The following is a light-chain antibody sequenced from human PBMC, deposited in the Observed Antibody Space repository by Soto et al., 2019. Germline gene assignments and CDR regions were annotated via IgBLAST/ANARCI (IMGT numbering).Light chain of an antibody. CDR1: QSVSSN. V-gene: IGKV3-15*01. Sequence: PGERATLSCRASQSVSSNLAWYQQKPGQAPRLLIYGASTRATGIPARFSGSGSGTEFTLTINTLQPEDFAVYYCQQYGSSPPWTFGQGTKVDIK. CDR3: QQYGSSPPWT. J-gene: IGKJ1*01. CDR2: GAS.